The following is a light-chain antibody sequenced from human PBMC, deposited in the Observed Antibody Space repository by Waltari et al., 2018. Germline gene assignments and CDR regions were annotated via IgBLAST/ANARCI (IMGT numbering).Light chain of an antibody. J-gene: IGLJ2*01. V-gene: IGLV3-21*04. CDR1: DIPSKR. CDR2: YNS. CDR3: QVWHTGTNHVV. Sequence: SYILTQPPSVSVAPGMTARLTCEGTDIPSKRFPWYQQRPGQAPVLVMYYNSDRPSGIPERFSGSNSGNTATLTITRVEAGDEADYYCQVWHTGTNHVVFGGGTKLTVL.